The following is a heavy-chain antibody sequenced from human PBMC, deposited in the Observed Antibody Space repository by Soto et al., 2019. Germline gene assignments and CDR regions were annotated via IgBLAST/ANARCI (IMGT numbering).Heavy chain of an antibody. CDR3: AGSAYDSSGYLAIDY. D-gene: IGHD3-22*01. CDR2: IIPIFGTA. Sequence: SVKVSCKASGGTFSSYAISWVRQAPGQGLEWMGWIIPIFGTANYAQKFQGRVTITADESTSTAYMELSSLRSEDTAVYYCAGSAYDSSGYLAIDYWGQGTLVTVSS. CDR1: GGTFSSYA. V-gene: IGHV1-69*13. J-gene: IGHJ4*02.